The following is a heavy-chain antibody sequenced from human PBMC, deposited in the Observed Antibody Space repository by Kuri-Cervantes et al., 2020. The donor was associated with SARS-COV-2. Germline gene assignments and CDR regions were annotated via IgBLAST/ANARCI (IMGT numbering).Heavy chain of an antibody. J-gene: IGHJ4*02. D-gene: IGHD4-17*01. CDR1: GHTLTNYW. CDR3: ASRGTTVPAGNY. V-gene: IGHV5-51*01. CDR2: IYPGDSDT. Sequence: KGSCKASGHTLTNYWIGRVRQMPGKGLERVGIIYPGDSDTRYSPSFQGQVTISADKSITTAYLQWSSLKASDTAIYYCASRGTTVPAGNYWGQGTLVTVSS.